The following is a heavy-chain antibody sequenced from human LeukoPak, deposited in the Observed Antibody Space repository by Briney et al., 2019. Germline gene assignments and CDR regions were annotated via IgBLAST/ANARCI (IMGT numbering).Heavy chain of an antibody. CDR3: AGDRPPGY. CDR1: GLIFSNYG. D-gene: IGHD1-14*01. J-gene: IGHJ4*02. CDR2: IWYEGQTK. V-gene: IGHV3-30*02. Sequence: GGSLRLSCEASGLIFSNYGMHWVRQAPGKGLEWLALIWYEGQTKFYADSVKGRFTISRDNSKSTLYLQMNSLRAEDTAVYYCAGDRPPGYWGQGTLVTVSS.